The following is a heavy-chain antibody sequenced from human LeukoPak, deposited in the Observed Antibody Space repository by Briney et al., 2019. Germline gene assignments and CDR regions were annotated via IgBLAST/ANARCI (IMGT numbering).Heavy chain of an antibody. V-gene: IGHV3-53*01. CDR1: GFTVSSNY. CDR3: ARETSRVAAFDI. J-gene: IGHJ3*02. Sequence: SGGSLRLSCAASGFTVSSNYMSWVRQAPGKGLEWVSVIYSGGSTYYADSVKGRFTISRDNSKNTLYLQMNSLRAGDTAVYYCARETSRVAAFDIWGQGTMVTVSS. CDR2: IYSGGST. D-gene: IGHD2-15*01.